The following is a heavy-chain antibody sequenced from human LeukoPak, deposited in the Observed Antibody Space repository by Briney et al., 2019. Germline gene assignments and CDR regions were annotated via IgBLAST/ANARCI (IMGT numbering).Heavy chain of an antibody. V-gene: IGHV1-2*02. CDR2: INPNSGGT. Sequence: ASVKVSCKASGYTFTGYYIHWVRQAPGQGLEWMGWINPNSGGTNYAPKFQGRVTMTRDTSITTAYMELSRLTSDDTAIYYCATTLHIVVVTWHAFDIWGQGTMVTVSS. D-gene: IGHD2-21*02. CDR1: GYTFTGYY. CDR3: ATTLHIVVVTWHAFDI. J-gene: IGHJ3*02.